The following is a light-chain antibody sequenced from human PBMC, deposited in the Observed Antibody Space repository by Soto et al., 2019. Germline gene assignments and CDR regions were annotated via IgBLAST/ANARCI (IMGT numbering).Light chain of an antibody. CDR1: QSISSY. V-gene: IGKV1-39*01. CDR2: AAS. CDR3: QQYNSYSLT. Sequence: DIQMTQSPSSLSASVGDIVTITCRASQSISSYLNWYQQKPGKAPKLLIYAASSLQSGVPSRFSGSGSGTEFTLTISSLQPDDFATYYCQQYNSYSLTFGGGTKVDIK. J-gene: IGKJ4*01.